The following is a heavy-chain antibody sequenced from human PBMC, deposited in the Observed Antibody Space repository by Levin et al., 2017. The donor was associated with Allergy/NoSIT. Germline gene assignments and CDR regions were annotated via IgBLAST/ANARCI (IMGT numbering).Heavy chain of an antibody. J-gene: IGHJ4*02. D-gene: IGHD3-16*02. Sequence: PGGSLRLSFTGSGFTFGDYAMSWVRQAPGKGLEWVGFIRNKAHGGTTEYAASVKGRLTISRDDSKSIAYLQMNSLKTEDTAVYFCARGGPPNYDYNWGSYRDGYFDYWGQGTLVTVSS. CDR3: ARGGPPNYDYNWGSYRDGYFDY. CDR2: IRNKAHGGTT. CDR1: GFTFGDYA. V-gene: IGHV3-49*04.